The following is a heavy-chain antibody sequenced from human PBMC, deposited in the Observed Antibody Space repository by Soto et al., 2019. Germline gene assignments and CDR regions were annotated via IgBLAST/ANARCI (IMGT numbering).Heavy chain of an antibody. Sequence: ASVKVSCKASGYTFTSYDINWVRQATGQGLEWMGWMNPNSGNTGYAQKFQGRVTMTRNTSISTAYMELSSLRSEDTAVYYCARSTYYDFWSGYARDYYYYMDVWGKGTTVTVSS. V-gene: IGHV1-8*01. CDR2: MNPNSGNT. D-gene: IGHD3-3*01. CDR3: ARSTYYDFWSGYARDYYYYMDV. J-gene: IGHJ6*03. CDR1: GYTFTSYD.